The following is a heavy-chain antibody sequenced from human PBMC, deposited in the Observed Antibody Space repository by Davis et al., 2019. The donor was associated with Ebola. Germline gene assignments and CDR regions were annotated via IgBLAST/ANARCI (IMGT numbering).Heavy chain of an antibody. J-gene: IGHJ5*02. Sequence: ASVKVSCKASGYTFTSYDINWVRQATGQGLEWMGWMNPNSGNTGYAQKFQGRVTMTTDTSTSTAYMELRSLRSDDTAVYYCARVEDYVWGSYRYTIWFDPWGQGTLVTVSS. CDR3: ARVEDYVWGSYRYTIWFDP. CDR2: MNPNSGNT. V-gene: IGHV1-8*01. D-gene: IGHD3-16*02. CDR1: GYTFTSYD.